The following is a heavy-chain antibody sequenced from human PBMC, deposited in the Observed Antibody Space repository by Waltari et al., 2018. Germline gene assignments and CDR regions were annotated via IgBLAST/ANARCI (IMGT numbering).Heavy chain of an antibody. CDR1: GFTLSGAT. D-gene: IGHD6-13*01. J-gene: IGHJ4*02. Sequence: EVQVVESGGGLVQPGGSLTLSCATSGFTLSGATIHWVRQTSGKGLEWIGRIRSKPNNYATRYTASVEGRFTISRDDSENTAYLQMSSLMTEDTAVYYCTGGAVTGTDFWGQGTLVTVSS. CDR3: TGGAVTGTDF. V-gene: IGHV3-73*01. CDR2: IRSKPNNYAT.